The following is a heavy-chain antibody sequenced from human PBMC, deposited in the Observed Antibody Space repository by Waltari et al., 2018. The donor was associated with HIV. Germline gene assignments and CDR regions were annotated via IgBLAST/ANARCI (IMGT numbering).Heavy chain of an antibody. V-gene: IGHV3-9*01. J-gene: IGHJ4*02. CDR2: ISWNSYSI. D-gene: IGHD6-6*01. Sequence: EVQLVESGGHLVQPGRSLRLSCAVSGFTFDDYAMHWVRQAPGKGLEWVSGISWNSYSIGYADSVKGRFTISRDNAKNSLYLQMNSLIAEDTAYYYCAKGGTLSIAARPDYWGQGTLVTVSS. CDR3: AKGGTLSIAARPDY. CDR1: GFTFDDYA.